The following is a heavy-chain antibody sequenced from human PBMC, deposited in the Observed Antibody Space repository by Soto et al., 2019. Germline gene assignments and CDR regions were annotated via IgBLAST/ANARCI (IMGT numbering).Heavy chain of an antibody. CDR1: GGSVNGYY. CDR2: INHTGGT. D-gene: IGHD3-3*01. J-gene: IGHJ5*02. V-gene: IGHV4-34*01. CDR3: ATRITVFGLLIPPFDP. Sequence: SETLSLTCAVYGGSVNGYYWNWIRQPPGKGLEWIGEINHTGGTHYSPSLKSRVTMSVGTSKNQFSLRLSSVTAADTAIYYCATRITVFGLLIPPFDPWGQGTQVTVSS.